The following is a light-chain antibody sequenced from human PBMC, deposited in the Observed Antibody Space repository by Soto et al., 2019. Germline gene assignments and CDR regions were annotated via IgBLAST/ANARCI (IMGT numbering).Light chain of an antibody. CDR3: QQDGSSHPLT. CDR1: QSVSSSY. V-gene: IGKV3-20*01. J-gene: IGKJ3*01. CDR2: GAS. Sequence: EIVLTQSPGTLSLSPGERATLSCSASQSVSSSYLAWYQQKPGQAPRLLIYGASSRATGIPDRFSGSGSGTDFALTISRLETEDFAVYYRQQDGSSHPLTFGPGTKVDIK.